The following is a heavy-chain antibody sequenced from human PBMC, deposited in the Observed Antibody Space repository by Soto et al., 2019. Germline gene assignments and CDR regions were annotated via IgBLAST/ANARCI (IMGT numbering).Heavy chain of an antibody. CDR1: GFTFSSYA. Sequence: QVQLVESGGGVVQPGRSLRLSCADSGFTFSSYAMHWVRQFPGRGLEWVAVISYDGSNKYYADYVKDRFTISRDNSKNTLYLEMNSPRAEDTAVYYCAGSSGYYLRDNWFDPWGHGTLVTVTS. CDR3: AGSSGYYLRDNWFDP. J-gene: IGHJ5*02. CDR2: ISYDGSNK. D-gene: IGHD3-22*01. V-gene: IGHV3-30*14.